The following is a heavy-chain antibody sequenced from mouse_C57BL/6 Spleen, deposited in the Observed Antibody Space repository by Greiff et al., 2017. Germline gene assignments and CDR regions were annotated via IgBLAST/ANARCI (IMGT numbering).Heavy chain of an antibody. Sequence: EVQRVESGPELVKPGASVKISCKASGYSFTGYYMNWVKQSPEKSLEWIGEINPSTGGTTYNQKFKAKATLTVDKSSSTAYMQLKSLTSEDSAVYYCARARNGAMDYWGQGTSVTVSS. J-gene: IGHJ4*01. CDR2: INPSTGGT. CDR3: ARARNGAMDY. V-gene: IGHV1-42*01. CDR1: GYSFTGYY. D-gene: IGHD1-2*01.